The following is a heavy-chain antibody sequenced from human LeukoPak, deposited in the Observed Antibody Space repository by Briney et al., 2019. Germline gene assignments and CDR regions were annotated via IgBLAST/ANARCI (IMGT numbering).Heavy chain of an antibody. D-gene: IGHD3-10*01. CDR2: VNPKNGDT. CDR1: GYIFTDYF. V-gene: IGHV1-2*06. Sequence: ASLKVSCKASGYIFTDYFIHWVRQAPGQGPEWMGQVNPKNGDTYYAQTFQGRVTVTGATYISTAYMDLTTLRSDDTAIYYCSRDLSSTAYWELDYWGQGTLVTVSS. J-gene: IGHJ4*02. CDR3: SRDLSSTAYWELDY.